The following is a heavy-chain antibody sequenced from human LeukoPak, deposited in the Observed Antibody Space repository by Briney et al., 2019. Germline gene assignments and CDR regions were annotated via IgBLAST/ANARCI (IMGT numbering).Heavy chain of an antibody. CDR1: GFIFSSST. Sequence: GGSLRLSCTASGFIFSSSTMHWVRQAPGKGLVWVAVISNDGGNKYYADSVKGRFTISRDNSKNTLHLQMNNLRSDDTAVYYCARVGAYITSWYHYSIDVWGQGTTVIVSS. J-gene: IGHJ6*02. CDR3: ARVGAYITSWYHYSIDV. CDR2: ISNDGGNK. D-gene: IGHD6-13*01. V-gene: IGHV3-30*04.